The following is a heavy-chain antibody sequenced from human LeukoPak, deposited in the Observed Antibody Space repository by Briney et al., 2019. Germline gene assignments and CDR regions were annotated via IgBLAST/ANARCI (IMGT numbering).Heavy chain of an antibody. CDR2: IYNRGGT. J-gene: IGHJ4*02. V-gene: IGHV4-4*07. D-gene: IGHD2-2*01. Sequence: PSETLSLTCTVSGGSISTNYWTWIRQPAGRGLEWIGRIYNRGGTDYNPSLKSRITISLDTSKNQFSLKLNSMTAADTAVYYCARNAPEGLDYWGQGTLVTVSS. CDR1: GGSISTNY. CDR3: ARNAPEGLDY.